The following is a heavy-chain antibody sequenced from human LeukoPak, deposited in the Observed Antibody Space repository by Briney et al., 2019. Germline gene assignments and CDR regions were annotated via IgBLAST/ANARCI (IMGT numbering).Heavy chain of an antibody. CDR2: IIPIFGTA. Sequence: SVKVSCKASGGTFSSYAISWVRQAPGQGLEWMGGIIPIFGTANYAQKFQGRVTITADESTSTAYMELSSLRSEDTAVYYCAGLPRTMVRGKRNLQHWGQGTLVTVSS. CDR1: GGTFSSYA. D-gene: IGHD3-10*01. CDR3: AGLPRTMVRGKRNLQH. V-gene: IGHV1-69*01. J-gene: IGHJ1*01.